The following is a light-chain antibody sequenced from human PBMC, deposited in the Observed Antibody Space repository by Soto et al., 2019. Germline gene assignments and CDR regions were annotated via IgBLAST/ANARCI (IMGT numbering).Light chain of an antibody. CDR1: QSISSW. V-gene: IGKV1-5*01. Sequence: DIQMTKSPSTLSASVGNRVTITCRASQSISSWLAWYQQKPGKAPKLLIFDAFILESGVPSRFSGSRSGTEFTLTISSLQPDDYATYYCQQYNSYSPLSFGGGTNV. CDR3: QQYNSYSPLS. CDR2: DAF. J-gene: IGKJ4*01.